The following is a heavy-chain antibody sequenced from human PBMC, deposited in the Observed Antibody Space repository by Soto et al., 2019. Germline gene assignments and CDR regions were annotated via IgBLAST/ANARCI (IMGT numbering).Heavy chain of an antibody. D-gene: IGHD2-15*01. CDR1: GFTFSSYA. CDR3: ASPPRYCSGGSCYSSASDI. J-gene: IGHJ3*02. Sequence: GGSLRLSCAASGFTFSSYAMHWVRQAPGKGLEWVAVISYDGSNKYYADSVKGRFTISRDNSKNTLYLQMNSLRAEDTAVYYCASPPRYCSGGSCYSSASDIWGQGTMVTVSS. V-gene: IGHV3-30-3*01. CDR2: ISYDGSNK.